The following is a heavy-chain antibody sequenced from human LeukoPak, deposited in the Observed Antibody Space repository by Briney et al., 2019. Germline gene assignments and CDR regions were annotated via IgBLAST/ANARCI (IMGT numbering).Heavy chain of an antibody. D-gene: IGHD3-16*02. Sequence: SETLSLTCAVYGGSFSGYYWSWIRQPPGKGLEWIGEINHSGSTNYNPSLKSRVTISVDTSKNQFSLKLSSVTAADTAVYYCARGRRYYDYVRGSYRLNWFDPWGQGILVTVSS. V-gene: IGHV4-34*01. CDR3: ARGRRYYDYVRGSYRLNWFDP. J-gene: IGHJ5*02. CDR1: GGSFSGYY. CDR2: INHSGST.